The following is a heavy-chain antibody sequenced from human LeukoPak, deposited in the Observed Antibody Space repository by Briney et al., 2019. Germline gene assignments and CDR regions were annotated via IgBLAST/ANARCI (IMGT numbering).Heavy chain of an antibody. CDR2: IRYDGSTK. CDR3: AKDRLVDNPADS. Sequence: GGSLRLSCAASGYTFSGYGMYWVRQAPGKGLEWVAFIRYDGSTKYYTDSVKGRFTISRDNSNNMLYLEMNSLSAEDTAMYYCAKDRLVDNPADSWGQGTLVTVSS. CDR1: GYTFSGYG. J-gene: IGHJ4*02. D-gene: IGHD1-14*01. V-gene: IGHV3-30*02.